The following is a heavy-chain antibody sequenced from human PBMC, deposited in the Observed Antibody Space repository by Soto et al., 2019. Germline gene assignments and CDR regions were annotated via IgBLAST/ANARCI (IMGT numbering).Heavy chain of an antibody. Sequence: QVQLVESGGGVVQPGRSLRLSCAASGFSFSGYGMHRVRQAPGKGLEWVAVIWYDGSNKYYADSVKGRFTISRDNSKNTLSLQMNSLRAEDTAVYYCARGFCSGSRHYFDYWGQGTLVTVSS. CDR1: GFSFSGYG. CDR3: ARGFCSGSRHYFDY. CDR2: IWYDGSNK. D-gene: IGHD3-10*02. V-gene: IGHV3-33*01. J-gene: IGHJ4*02.